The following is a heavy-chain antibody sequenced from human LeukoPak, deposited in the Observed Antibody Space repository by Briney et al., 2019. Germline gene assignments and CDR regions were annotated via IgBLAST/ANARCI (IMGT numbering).Heavy chain of an antibody. CDR1: GYPVTRYD. J-gene: IGHJ4*02. Sequence: GSAVKVSCVASGYPVTRYDINWVRQATGQGLECMGWLNPNSGNTGYAQKFQGRVTNTRNTSISRAYMELSSLRSEDTAVYFCASGLPPPWSKCRPGYYFHLGGQGTLVTVSS. CDR3: ASGLPPPWSKCRPGYYFHL. V-gene: IGHV1-8*03. CDR2: LNPNSGNT. D-gene: IGHD3-22*01.